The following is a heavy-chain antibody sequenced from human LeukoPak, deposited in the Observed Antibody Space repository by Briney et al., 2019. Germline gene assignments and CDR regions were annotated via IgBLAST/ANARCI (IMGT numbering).Heavy chain of an antibody. Sequence: GRSLRLSCAASGFTFSSYAMHWVRQAPGKGLEWVAVISYDGSNKYYADSVKGRFTISRDNSKNTLYLQMNSLRAEDTAVYYCAKPYYYYGSGSYYYWGQGTLVTVSS. J-gene: IGHJ4*02. CDR3: AKPYYYYGSGSYYY. V-gene: IGHV3-30-3*02. CDR1: GFTFSSYA. D-gene: IGHD3-10*01. CDR2: ISYDGSNK.